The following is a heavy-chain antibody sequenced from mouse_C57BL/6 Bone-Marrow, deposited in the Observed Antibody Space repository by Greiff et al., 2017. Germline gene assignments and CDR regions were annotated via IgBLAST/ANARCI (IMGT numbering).Heavy chain of an antibody. CDR3: ANSDENGSGDY. Sequence: QVQLQQPGAELVRPGSSVKLSCKASGYTFTSYWMDWVKQRPGQGLEWIGNIYPSDSETHYNQKFKDKATLTVDKSSSTAYMQLSSLTSEDSAVYDWANSDENGSGDYWGQGTTPTVSS. V-gene: IGHV1-61*01. J-gene: IGHJ2*01. D-gene: IGHD1-1*01. CDR1: GYTFTSYW. CDR2: IYPSDSET.